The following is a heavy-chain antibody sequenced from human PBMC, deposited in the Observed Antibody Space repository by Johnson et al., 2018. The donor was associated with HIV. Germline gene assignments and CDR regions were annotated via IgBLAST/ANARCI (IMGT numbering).Heavy chain of an antibody. V-gene: IGHV3-30*18. J-gene: IGHJ3*02. CDR1: GFTFNTYT. D-gene: IGHD3-9*01. Sequence: QVHLVESGGGVVQPGRSLRLFCAVSGFTFNTYTMHWVRQAPGKGLEWVAVISYDGGNKYYADSVKGRFTISRDTSKNTLYLQMNSLRGEDTAVYYCEKEAINEEVDIWGQGTMVTVSS. CDR2: ISYDGGNK. CDR3: EKEAINEEVDI.